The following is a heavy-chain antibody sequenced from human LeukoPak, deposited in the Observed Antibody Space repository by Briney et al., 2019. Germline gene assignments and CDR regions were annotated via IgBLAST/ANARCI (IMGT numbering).Heavy chain of an antibody. V-gene: IGHV3-21*01. CDR2: ISSSSYI. CDR1: GFTFSSYS. J-gene: IGHJ4*02. Sequence: KPGGSLRLSCAASGFTFSSYSMNWVRQAPGKGLEWVSSISSSSYIYYADSVKGRFTISRDNAKNSLYLQMNSLRAEDTAVYYCARASRSYCTNGVCPGYYFDYWGQGTLVTVSS. D-gene: IGHD2-8*01. CDR3: ARASRSYCTNGVCPGYYFDY.